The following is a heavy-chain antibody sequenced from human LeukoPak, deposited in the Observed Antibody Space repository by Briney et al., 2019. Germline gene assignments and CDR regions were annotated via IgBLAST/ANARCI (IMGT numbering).Heavy chain of an antibody. CDR1: GFTFSSYG. CDR2: IWYDGSNK. D-gene: IGHD6-13*01. V-gene: IGHV3-33*01. J-gene: IGHJ4*02. CDR3: ARDRAAAGEYYFDY. Sequence: PGGSLRLSCAASGFTFSSYGMHRVRQAPGKGLEWVAVIWYDGSNKYYADSVKGRFTISRDNSKNTLYLQMNSLRAEDTAVYYCARDRAAAGEYYFDYWGQGTLVTVSS.